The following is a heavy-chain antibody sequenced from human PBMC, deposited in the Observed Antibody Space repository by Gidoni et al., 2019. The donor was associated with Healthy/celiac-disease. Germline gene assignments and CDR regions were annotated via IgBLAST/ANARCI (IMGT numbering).Heavy chain of an antibody. J-gene: IGHJ4*02. D-gene: IGHD2-15*01. V-gene: IGHV3-23*01. CDR2: ISRSGGST. CDR3: AKALRGVVHPYDY. CDR1: GFTFSSYA. Sequence: EVQLLESGGGLVQPGGSLRLSCAASGFTFSSYAMSWVRQAPGKGLDWVSDISRSGGSTYYADSVKGRFTISRDNSKNTLYLQMNSLRAEDTAVYYCAKALRGVVHPYDYWGQGTLVTVSS.